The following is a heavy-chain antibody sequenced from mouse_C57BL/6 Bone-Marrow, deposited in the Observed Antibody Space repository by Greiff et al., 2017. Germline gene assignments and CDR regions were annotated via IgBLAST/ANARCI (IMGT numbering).Heavy chain of an antibody. D-gene: IGHD1-1*01. CDR1: GYTFTSYW. V-gene: IGHV1-64*01. CDR2: IHPNSGST. J-gene: IGHJ3*01. Sequence: QVQLQQPGAELVKPGASVKLSCKASGYTFTSYWMHWVKQRPGQGLEWIGMIHPNSGSTNYNEKFKGKATLTVDKSSSTAYMQLSSLTSEDSAVYYCASFPMYYYGSWFAYWGQGTLVTVSA. CDR3: ASFPMYYYGSWFAY.